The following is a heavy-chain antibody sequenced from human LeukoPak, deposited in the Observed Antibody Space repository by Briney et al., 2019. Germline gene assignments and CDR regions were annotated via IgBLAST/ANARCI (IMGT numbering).Heavy chain of an antibody. Sequence: GGSLRLSCAASGFTFSSAWLTWVCQAPGGGLEWVGRIKSKTDGETTDYAAPVKGRFTISRDDSTNTLYLQMNSLKTEDTAVYYCTTGGITTDYWGLGTLVTVSS. D-gene: IGHD3-22*01. J-gene: IGHJ4*02. CDR3: TTGGITTDY. V-gene: IGHV3-15*01. CDR1: GFTFSSAW. CDR2: IKSKTDGETT.